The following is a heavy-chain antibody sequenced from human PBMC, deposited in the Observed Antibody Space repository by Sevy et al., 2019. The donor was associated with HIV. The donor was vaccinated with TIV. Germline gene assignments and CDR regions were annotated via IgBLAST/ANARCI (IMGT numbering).Heavy chain of an antibody. CDR2: IRTFNGDT. Sequence: ASVKVSCKASGYTFATYGVTWVRQAPGHGLQWMGWIRTFNGDTNCAQKLQGRVTMTTDTSTSTAYMELRSLRSDDTAVYYCARAYCSGGRCYSLAYWGQGTLVTVSS. V-gene: IGHV1-18*01. CDR1: GYTFATYG. CDR3: ARAYCSGGRCYSLAY. D-gene: IGHD2-15*01. J-gene: IGHJ4*02.